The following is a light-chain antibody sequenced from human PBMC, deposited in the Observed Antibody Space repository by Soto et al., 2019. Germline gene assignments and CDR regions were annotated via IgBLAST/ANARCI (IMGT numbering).Light chain of an antibody. CDR1: QSVSSSY. CDR3: QQHGSSPPWT. CDR2: GAS. Sequence: EIVLTQSPVTRSLSPGERATLSCRASQSVSSSYLAWYQQKPGQAPRLLIYGASSRATGIPDRFSGSGSGTDFTLTISRLEPEDFAVYYCQQHGSSPPWTFGQGTKVDIK. J-gene: IGKJ1*01. V-gene: IGKV3-20*01.